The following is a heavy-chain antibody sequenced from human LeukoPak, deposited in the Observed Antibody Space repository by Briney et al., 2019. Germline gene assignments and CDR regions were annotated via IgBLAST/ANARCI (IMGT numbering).Heavy chain of an antibody. Sequence: GESLKVSWKVSGFRFTSYWNGWVRKMPGKSLEWMGIIYPGDCYTKYSPPFQGQVTISADQSISPAYLQGGGLGASHTAMCYCSRRAAEGEILDYWGQGTLVTVSS. J-gene: IGHJ4*02. CDR2: IYPGDCYT. CDR3: SRRAAEGEILDY. D-gene: IGHD3-16*01. V-gene: IGHV5-51*01. CDR1: GFRFTSYW.